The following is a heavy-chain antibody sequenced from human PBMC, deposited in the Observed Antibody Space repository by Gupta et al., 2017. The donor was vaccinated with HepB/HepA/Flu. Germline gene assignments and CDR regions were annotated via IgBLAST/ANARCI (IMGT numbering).Heavy chain of an antibody. J-gene: IGHJ6*02. CDR2: ISYDGGNK. V-gene: IGHV3-30-3*01. Sequence: QVQLVESGGGVVQPGRSLRLSCAVSGFTFSRYAMLWVRQAPGKGLEWLAIISYDGGNKYYADSVKGRFTISRDNSKNTLYVQMSSLRAEDTAVYYCARLGTAMVSADYGMDVWGQGTTVTVSS. D-gene: IGHD5-18*01. CDR1: GFTFSRYA. CDR3: ARLGTAMVSADYGMDV.